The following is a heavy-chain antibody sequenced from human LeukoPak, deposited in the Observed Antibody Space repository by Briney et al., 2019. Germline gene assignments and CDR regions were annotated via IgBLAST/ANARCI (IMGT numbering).Heavy chain of an antibody. J-gene: IGHJ4*02. CDR3: ARDLTFYYDSSGYHFDY. V-gene: IGHV3-30-3*01. CDR1: GFTFSSYA. D-gene: IGHD3-22*01. CDR2: ISYDGSNT. Sequence: GRSLRLSCAASGFTFSSYAMHWVRQAPGKGLEWVAVISYDGSNTYYADSVKGRFTISRDNSKNTLYLQMNSLRAEDTAVYYCARDLTFYYDSSGYHFDYWGQGTLVTVSS.